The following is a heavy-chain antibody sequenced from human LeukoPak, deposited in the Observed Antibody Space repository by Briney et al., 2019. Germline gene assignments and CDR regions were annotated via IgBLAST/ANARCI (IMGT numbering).Heavy chain of an antibody. CDR2: ISSSSSTI. J-gene: IGHJ6*02. V-gene: IGHV3-48*02. D-gene: IGHD2-2*01. CDR1: GFTFSRYA. CDR3: AREGDIVVVPAAGTTPYVIYYYYGMDV. Sequence: GGSLRLSCAASGFTFSRYAMNWVRQAPGKGLEWVSYISSSSSTIYYADSVKGRFTISRDNAKNSLYLQMNSLRDEDTAVYYCAREGDIVVVPAAGTTPYVIYYYYGMDVWGQGTTVTVSS.